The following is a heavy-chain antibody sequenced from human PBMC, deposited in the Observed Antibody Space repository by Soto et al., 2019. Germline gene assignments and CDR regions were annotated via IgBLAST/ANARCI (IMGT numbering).Heavy chain of an antibody. D-gene: IGHD3-3*01. Sequence: GESLKISCKGSEYSFSTYWIAWVRQMPGKGLEWMGIIYPGDSDTRYSPSFQGQVTISADKSISTAHLQWSSLKASDTAMYYYARQIRHYDSWSNKYYYYYGLDVWGQGTTVTVSS. CDR3: ARQIRHYDSWSNKYYYYYGLDV. V-gene: IGHV5-51*01. CDR2: IYPGDSDT. J-gene: IGHJ6*02. CDR1: EYSFSTYW.